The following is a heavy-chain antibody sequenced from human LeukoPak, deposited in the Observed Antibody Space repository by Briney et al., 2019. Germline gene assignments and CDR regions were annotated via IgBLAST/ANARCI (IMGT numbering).Heavy chain of an antibody. V-gene: IGHV1-69*05. CDR2: IIPIFGTA. D-gene: IGHD6-19*01. CDR3: ASHDSSGWYGRWFDP. CDR1: GGTFSSYA. J-gene: IGHJ5*02. Sequence: SVKVSCKASGGTFSSYAISWVRQAPGQGLEWMGGIIPIFGTANYAQKFQGRVTMTRDTSTSTVYMELSSLRSEDTAVYYCASHDSSGWYGRWFDPWGQGTLVTVSS.